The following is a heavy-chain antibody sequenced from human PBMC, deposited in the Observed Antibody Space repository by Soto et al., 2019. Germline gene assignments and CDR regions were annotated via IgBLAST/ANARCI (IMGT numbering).Heavy chain of an antibody. V-gene: IGHV1-18*01. J-gene: IGHJ4*02. CDR2: ISAYNGNT. D-gene: IGHD3-9*01. CDR1: GYTFTSYG. CDR3: ARDQRYFDWLRKTKGAYFDY. Sequence: QVQLVQSGAEVKKPGASVKVSCKASGYTFTSYGISWVRQAPGQGLEWMGWISAYNGNTNYAQKLQGRVTMTTDTPTSTAYMELRSLRSDDTAVYYCARDQRYFDWLRKTKGAYFDYWGQGTLVTVSS.